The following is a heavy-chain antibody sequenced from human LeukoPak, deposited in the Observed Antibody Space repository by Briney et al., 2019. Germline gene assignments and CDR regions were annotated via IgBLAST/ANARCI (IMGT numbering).Heavy chain of an antibody. V-gene: IGHV3-30*02. CDR2: IRYDGSNK. CDR1: GFTFSSYD. Sequence: PGGSLRLSCAASGFTFSSYDMHWVRQAPGKGLEWVAFIRYDGSNKYYADSVKGRFTISRDNSKNTLYLQMNSLRAEDTAVYYCAKEARRDVLRFLEWLLSRDAFDIWGQGTMVTVSS. J-gene: IGHJ3*02. D-gene: IGHD3-3*01. CDR3: AKEARRDVLRFLEWLLSRDAFDI.